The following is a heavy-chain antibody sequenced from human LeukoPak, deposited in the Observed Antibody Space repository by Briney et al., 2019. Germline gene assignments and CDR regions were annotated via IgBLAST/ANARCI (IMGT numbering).Heavy chain of an antibody. D-gene: IGHD3-3*01. CDR2: ISSGSSYI. CDR3: ARDQVPYDFWSGYSPFWYFDL. Sequence: GGSLRLSCAASGFTFNSYSMNWVRQAPGKGLEWVSSISSGSSYIYYADSVKGRFTISRDNAKNSLSLQMNSLRAEDTAVYYCARDQVPYDFWSGYSPFWYFDLWGRGTLVTVSS. V-gene: IGHV3-21*06. CDR1: GFTFNSYS. J-gene: IGHJ2*01.